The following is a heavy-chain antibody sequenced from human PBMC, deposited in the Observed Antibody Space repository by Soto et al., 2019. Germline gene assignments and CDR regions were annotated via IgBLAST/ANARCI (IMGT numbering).Heavy chain of an antibody. D-gene: IGHD3-10*01. CDR1: GGTFSSYA. Sequence: SVKVSFKASGGTFSSYAISWVRQAPGQGLEWMGGIIPIFGTANYAQKFQGRVTITADESTSTAYMELSSLRSEDTAVYYCARGLSGASAYFDYWGQGTLVTVSS. V-gene: IGHV1-69*13. J-gene: IGHJ4*02. CDR2: IIPIFGTA. CDR3: ARGLSGASAYFDY.